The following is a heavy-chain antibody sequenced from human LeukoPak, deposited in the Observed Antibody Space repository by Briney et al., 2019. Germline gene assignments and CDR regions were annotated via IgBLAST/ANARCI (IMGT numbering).Heavy chain of an antibody. D-gene: IGHD2-15*01. J-gene: IGHJ4*02. Sequence: ASVKVSCKASGYTFTSYYMHWVRQAPGQGLEWMGIINPSGGSTSYAQKFQGRVTMTRDTSTSTAYMELSSLRSEDTAVYYCAIPREDCSGGSCYQDYFDYWGQGTLVTVSS. CDR1: GYTFTSYY. CDR2: INPSGGST. V-gene: IGHV1-46*01. CDR3: AIPREDCSGGSCYQDYFDY.